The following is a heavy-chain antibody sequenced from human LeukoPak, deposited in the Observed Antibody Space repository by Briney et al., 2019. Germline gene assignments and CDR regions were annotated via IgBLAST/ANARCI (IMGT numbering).Heavy chain of an antibody. V-gene: IGHV4-59*01. CDR1: GGSISSYY. Sequence: SETLSLTCTVSGGSISSYYWSWIRQPPGKGLEWIGDIYYSGSTNYNPSLNSRATISVDTSKNQFSLKLSSVTAADTAVYYCGRGDWNDPYNWFDPWGQGTLVTVSS. J-gene: IGHJ5*02. CDR3: GRGDWNDPYNWFDP. CDR2: IYYSGST. D-gene: IGHD1-1*01.